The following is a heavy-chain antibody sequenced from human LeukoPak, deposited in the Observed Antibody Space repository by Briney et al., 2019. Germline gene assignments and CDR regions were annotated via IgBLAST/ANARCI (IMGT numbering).Heavy chain of an antibody. CDR1: GFTFSSYW. V-gene: IGHV3-7*01. D-gene: IGHD5-24*01. CDR2: IKQDGSEK. CDR3: AGGRDVYRY. Sequence: GGSLRLSCAASGFTFSSYWMTWVRQAPGKGLEWVTNIKQDGSEKYYVDSVKGRFTISRDNAKNSLYLQMNSLRAEDTAVYYCAGGRDVYRYWGQGTLVTVSS. J-gene: IGHJ4*02.